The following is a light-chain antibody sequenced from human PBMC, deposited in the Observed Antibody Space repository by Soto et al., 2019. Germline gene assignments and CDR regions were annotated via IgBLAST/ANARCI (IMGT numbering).Light chain of an antibody. CDR2: YDR. CDR3: QVWDSGSDSGV. V-gene: IGLV3-21*04. Sequence: SYELTQPPSVSAAPGKTATITCGGDKIGSKRVHWYQQRPGQAPVLVIFYDRTRPSGIPERFSGSNSGSKATLTISRVEAGYEADYYCQVWDSGSDSGVLGTGTKLTVL. CDR1: KIGSKR. J-gene: IGLJ1*01.